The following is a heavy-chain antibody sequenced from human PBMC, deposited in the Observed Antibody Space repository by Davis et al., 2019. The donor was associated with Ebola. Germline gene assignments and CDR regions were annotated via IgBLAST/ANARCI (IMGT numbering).Heavy chain of an antibody. D-gene: IGHD6-13*01. CDR2: IDWDDDK. J-gene: IGHJ6*02. CDR1: GFSLSTSGMC. Sequence: SGPTLVKPTQTLTLTCTFFGFSLSTSGMCVSWIRQPPGKALEWLALIDWDDDKYYSTSLKTRLTISKDTSKNQVVLTMTNMDPVDTATYYCARIRGSSWYGYYYYYGMDVWGQGTTVTVSS. CDR3: ARIRGSSWYGYYYYYGMDV. V-gene: IGHV2-70*01.